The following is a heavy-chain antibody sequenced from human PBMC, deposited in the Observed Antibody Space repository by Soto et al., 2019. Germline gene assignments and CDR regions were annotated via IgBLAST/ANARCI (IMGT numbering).Heavy chain of an antibody. J-gene: IGHJ4*02. Sequence: SVKVSCKASGGTFSSYAISWVRQAPGQGLEWMGGIIPIFGTANYAQKFQGRVTITADKSTSTAYMELSSLRSEDTAVYYCARDARDSYGQRNFDYWGQGXLVTVYS. CDR3: ARDARDSYGQRNFDY. V-gene: IGHV1-69*06. CDR2: IIPIFGTA. D-gene: IGHD5-18*01. CDR1: GGTFSSYA.